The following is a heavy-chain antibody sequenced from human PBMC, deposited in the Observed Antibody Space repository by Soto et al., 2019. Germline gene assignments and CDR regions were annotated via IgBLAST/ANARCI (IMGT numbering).Heavy chain of an antibody. CDR1: GGSVSSYY. CDR3: ARGGPSSKWLDP. CDR2: IYNGGTT. V-gene: IGHV4-59*02. Sequence: QVQLQESGPGLMKPSETLSLTCTVSGGSVSSYYWSWVRQPPGKRPEWIAYIYNGGTTNYNPSLKSRLTISLDTSKNQFSLNLSSVTAADTAVYFCARGGPSSKWLDPWGQGIQVTVSS. J-gene: IGHJ5*02.